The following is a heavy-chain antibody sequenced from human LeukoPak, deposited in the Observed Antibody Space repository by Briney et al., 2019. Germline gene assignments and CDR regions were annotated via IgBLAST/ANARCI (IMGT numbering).Heavy chain of an antibody. V-gene: IGHV3-74*01. CDR2: VNSDGSGT. CDR3: ARPLMYYYGSETYFWFDP. J-gene: IGHJ5*02. D-gene: IGHD3-10*01. Sequence: PGGSLRLSCAASGFTFSRYSMHWVRQAPGKGLVWVSHVNSDGSGTDYADSVKGRFTISRDNVKDSLYLQMNSLRAEDTAVYYCARPLMYYYGSETYFWFDPWGQGTPVTVSS. CDR1: GFTFSRYS.